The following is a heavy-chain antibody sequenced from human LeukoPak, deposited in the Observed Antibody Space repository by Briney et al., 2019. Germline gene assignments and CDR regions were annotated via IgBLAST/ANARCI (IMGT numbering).Heavy chain of an antibody. CDR2: ISAYNGNT. CDR3: AAGNYYDSSGYYHLGYFDY. V-gene: IGHV1-18*01. J-gene: IGHJ4*02. Sequence: ASVKDSCKASGYTFTNYGISWVRQAPGQGLEWMGWISAYNGNTNYAQKLQGRVTMTADTSTSTAYMELRSLRSDDTAVYYCAAGNYYDSSGYYHLGYFDYWGERTVVTVSS. CDR1: GYTFTNYG. D-gene: IGHD3-22*01.